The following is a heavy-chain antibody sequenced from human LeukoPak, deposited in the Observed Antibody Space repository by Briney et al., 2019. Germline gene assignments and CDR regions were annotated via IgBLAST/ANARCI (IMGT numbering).Heavy chain of an antibody. CDR3: ARYYDILTGTPSFDY. CDR1: GYTFTSYD. V-gene: IGHV1-8*01. J-gene: IGHJ4*02. Sequence: GASVKVSCKASGYTFTSYDINWVRQATGQGLEWIGWMNPNSGNTGYAQKFQGRVTMTRNTSISTAYMELSSLRSEDTAVYYCARYYDILTGTPSFDYWGQGTLVTVSS. D-gene: IGHD3-9*01. CDR2: MNPNSGNT.